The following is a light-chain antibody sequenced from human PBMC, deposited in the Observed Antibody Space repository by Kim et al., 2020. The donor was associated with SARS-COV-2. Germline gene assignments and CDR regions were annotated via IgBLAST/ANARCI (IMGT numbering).Light chain of an antibody. V-gene: IGLV1-47*01. Sequence: GQRVTISCSGSSSNVLRNFVYWYQQVPGAAPKVLIYRTNERPSGVPDRFAGSKSGTSASLAISGLRAEDEADYYCAAWDDTLSGRVFGGGTKLTVL. CDR3: AAWDDTLSGRV. J-gene: IGLJ3*02. CDR2: RTN. CDR1: SSNVLRNF.